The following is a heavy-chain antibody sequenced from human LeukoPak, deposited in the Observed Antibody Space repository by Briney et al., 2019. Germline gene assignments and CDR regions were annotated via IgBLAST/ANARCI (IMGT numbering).Heavy chain of an antibody. V-gene: IGHV3-23*01. Sequence: GGSLRLSCAASGFSFSSYAMSWVRQAPGKGLEWVSTIIGGGDTTYYADTVKDRFTISRENSKNTLYLQMDSPRAKDTAIYYCAKDFVGAYCGGDCYTGYYYYGMDVWGQGTTVTVSS. J-gene: IGHJ6*02. CDR3: AKDFVGAYCGGDCYTGYYYYGMDV. CDR1: GFSFSSYA. CDR2: IIGGGDTT. D-gene: IGHD2-21*02.